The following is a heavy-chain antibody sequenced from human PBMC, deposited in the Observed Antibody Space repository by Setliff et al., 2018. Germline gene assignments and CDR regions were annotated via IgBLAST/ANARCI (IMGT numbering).Heavy chain of an antibody. CDR1: GDTFSSYA. V-gene: IGHV7-4-1*02. CDR2: INTNTGNP. CDR3: ARASRFGTIVYKGYYYMDV. D-gene: IGHD3-10*01. J-gene: IGHJ6*03. Sequence: WASVKVSCKASGDTFSSYAISWMRQAPGQGLEWMGWINTNTGNPSYAQDFTGRFVFSLDTSVSTAYLQISSLKAEDTAVYYCARASRFGTIVYKGYYYMDVWGKGTTVTVSS.